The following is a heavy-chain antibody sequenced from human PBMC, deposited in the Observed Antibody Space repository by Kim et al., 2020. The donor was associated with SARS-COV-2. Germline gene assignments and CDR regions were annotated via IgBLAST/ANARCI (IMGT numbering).Heavy chain of an antibody. CDR3: ARGPHSRGWSYYYYYGMDV. Sequence: SETLSLTCTVSGGSISSYYWSWIRQPPGKGLEWIGYIYYSGSTNYNAALKSRVTISVDTSKNQFSLKLSSVTAADTAGYYCARGPHSRGWSYYYYYGMDVWGQATTVTVSS. CDR1: GGSISSYY. J-gene: IGHJ6*02. D-gene: IGHD6-19*01. CDR2: IYYSGST. V-gene: IGHV4-59*01.